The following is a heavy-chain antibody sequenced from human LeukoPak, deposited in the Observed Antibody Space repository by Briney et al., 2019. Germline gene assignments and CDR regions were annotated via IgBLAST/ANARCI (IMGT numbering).Heavy chain of an antibody. Sequence: PGGSLRLSCAASGFTFSTYGMSWVRQVPGKGLEWVSGISGNGESTYYADSVKGRFTISRDNSKNTLYLQMNSLRAEDTAVYYCAKVGYCSGGSCYSLSYWGQGTLVTVSS. D-gene: IGHD2-15*01. J-gene: IGHJ4*02. V-gene: IGHV3-23*01. CDR3: AKVGYCSGGSCYSLSY. CDR2: ISGNGEST. CDR1: GFTFSTYG.